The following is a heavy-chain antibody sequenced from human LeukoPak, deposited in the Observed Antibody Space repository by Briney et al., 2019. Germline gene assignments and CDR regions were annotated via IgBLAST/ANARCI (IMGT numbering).Heavy chain of an antibody. J-gene: IGHJ5*02. CDR2: IYPGDSDT. Sequence: GESLKISCKGSGYSFTSYWIGWVRQMPGKGLEWMGIIYPGDSDTRYSPSFQGQVTISADKSISTAYLQWSSLQASDTAMYYCARIVMVRGVDQNMINWFDPWGQGTLVTVSS. V-gene: IGHV5-51*01. CDR3: ARIVMVRGVDQNMINWFDP. CDR1: GYSFTSYW. D-gene: IGHD3-10*01.